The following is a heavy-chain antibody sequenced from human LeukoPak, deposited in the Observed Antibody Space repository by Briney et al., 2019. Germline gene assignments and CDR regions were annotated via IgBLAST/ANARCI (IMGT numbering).Heavy chain of an antibody. CDR1: GFTFSNYG. Sequence: PGRSLRLSCAASGFTFSNYGMHWVRQAPGKGLEWVAVIWYDGSKKYYPDSVKGRFTISRDSSKNTLYLQMNSLRAEDTAVYYCAKGAHIYGDYGAFGIWGQGTMVTVSS. D-gene: IGHD4-17*01. CDR2: IWYDGSKK. V-gene: IGHV3-33*06. J-gene: IGHJ3*02. CDR3: AKGAHIYGDYGAFGI.